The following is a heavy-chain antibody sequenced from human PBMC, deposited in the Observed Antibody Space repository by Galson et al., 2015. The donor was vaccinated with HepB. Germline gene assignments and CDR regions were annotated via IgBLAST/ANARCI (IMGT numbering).Heavy chain of an antibody. D-gene: IGHD4-17*01. Sequence: SLRLSCAASGFTFRSYSMNWVRQAPGKGLEWVSSISSVGSHIYYGDSVKGRFTISRDNAKNALELQMNSLRAEDTAVYYCARDRGLDDYGDYVLGAFGMDVWGQGTTVTVSS. V-gene: IGHV3-21*01. CDR3: ARDRGLDDYGDYVLGAFGMDV. CDR1: GFTFRSYS. CDR2: ISSVGSHI. J-gene: IGHJ6*02.